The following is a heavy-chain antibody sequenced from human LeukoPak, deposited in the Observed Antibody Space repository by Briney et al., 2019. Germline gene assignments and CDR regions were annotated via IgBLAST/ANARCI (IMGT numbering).Heavy chain of an antibody. V-gene: IGHV3-21*01. J-gene: IGHJ4*02. D-gene: IGHD5-18*01. CDR2: ITSSSSHV. Sequence: PGGSLRLSCAASGFTFSSFSMSWVRQAPGTGLEWVASITSSSSHVYYADSVKGRFTISRDNANNSVYLQMSSLRVEDTGVYYCASTPLKIQPAAWGQGTLVAVSS. CDR3: ASTPLKIQPAA. CDR1: GFTFSSFS.